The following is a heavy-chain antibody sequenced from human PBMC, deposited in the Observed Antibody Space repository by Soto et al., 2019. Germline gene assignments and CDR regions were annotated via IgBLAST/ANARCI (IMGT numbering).Heavy chain of an antibody. J-gene: IGHJ4*02. CDR2: ISYDGSNK. CDR1: GFTFSSYG. Sequence: QGQLVESGGGVVQPGRSMRLSCAASGFTFSSYGMHGVRQAPGKGLECVAVISYDGSNKYYADSVKGRFTISRDNSKNTLYLQMNSLRAEETAVYYCAKERVRGVFHSYYFDYWGQGTLVTVSS. V-gene: IGHV3-30*18. D-gene: IGHD3-10*01. CDR3: AKERVRGVFHSYYFDY.